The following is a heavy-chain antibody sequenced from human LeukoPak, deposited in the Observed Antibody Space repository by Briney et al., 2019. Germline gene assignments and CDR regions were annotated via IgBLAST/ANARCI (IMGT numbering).Heavy chain of an antibody. CDR3: ARDIAHCSGDICYNIRFDF. Sequence: SISGYYWGWIRQPPGKGLEWLSHISTSGSSIHYADSVKGRFTISRDNVKDSLYLQMTSLRAEDTAVYYCARDIAHCSGDICYNIRFDFWGQGTLVTVSS. CDR1: SISGYY. J-gene: IGHJ5*01. V-gene: IGHV3-11*04. D-gene: IGHD2-15*01. CDR2: ISTSGSSI.